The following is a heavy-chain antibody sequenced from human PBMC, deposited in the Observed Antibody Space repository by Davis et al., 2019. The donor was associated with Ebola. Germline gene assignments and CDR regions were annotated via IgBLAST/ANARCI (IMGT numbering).Heavy chain of an antibody. J-gene: IGHJ4*02. CDR1: GFTFSSYT. V-gene: IGHV3-30-3*01. CDR2: ISYDGSNK. D-gene: IGHD3-16*01. CDR3: ARGSDYVWGRDGY. Sequence: GGSLRLSCGASGFTFSSYTMNWVRQAPGKGLEWVAVISYDGSNKYYADSVKGRFTISRDNAKNSLYLQMNSLRAEDTAVYYCARGSDYVWGRDGYWDQGILVTVSS.